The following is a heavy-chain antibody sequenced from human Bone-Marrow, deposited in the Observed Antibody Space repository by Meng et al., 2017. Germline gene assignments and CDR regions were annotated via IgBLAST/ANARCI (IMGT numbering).Heavy chain of an antibody. CDR2: FYNSGST. Sequence: QLQLLDSGPALVKPSGALSLTSTVSGGSISSSSYYWGGSRQPPGKGRGWIGNFYNSGSTYDNPSLKSRVTISVDTSKTPFTLKLSSVTAADTAVYYCARDEGSGWGGYWGQGTLVTVSS. D-gene: IGHD3-16*01. V-gene: IGHV4-39*07. CDR3: ARDEGSGWGGY. CDR1: GGSISSSSYY. J-gene: IGHJ4*02.